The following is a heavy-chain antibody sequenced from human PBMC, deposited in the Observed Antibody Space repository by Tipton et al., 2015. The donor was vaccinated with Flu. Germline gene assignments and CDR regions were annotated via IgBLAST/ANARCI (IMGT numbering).Heavy chain of an antibody. Sequence: TLSLTCTVSGGSISSYYWSWIRQPPGKGLEWIGYIYYSGSTNYNPSLKSRVTISVDTSKNQFSLKLSSVTAADTALYYCARHERGVSTFPWGQGTLVTVSS. D-gene: IGHD5/OR15-5a*01. CDR3: ARHERGVSTFP. J-gene: IGHJ5*02. CDR2: IYYSGST. V-gene: IGHV4-59*01. CDR1: GGSISSYY.